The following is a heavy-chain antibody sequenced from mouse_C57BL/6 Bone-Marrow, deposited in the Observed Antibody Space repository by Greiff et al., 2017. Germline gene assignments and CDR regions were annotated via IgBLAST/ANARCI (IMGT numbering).Heavy chain of an antibody. J-gene: IGHJ3*01. D-gene: IGHD5-5*01. CDR3: TGGIYLFAY. V-gene: IGHV6-6*01. CDR1: GFTFSDAW. Sequence: EVKLMESGGGLVQPGGSLKLSCAATGFTFSDAWMDWVRQSPETGLEWAAEIRNKANNHASYYAESVKGRFPISRDNSKSSVYLQMNSLRAEDTGIYYCTGGIYLFAYCGQGTLVTVSA. CDR2: IRNKANNHAS.